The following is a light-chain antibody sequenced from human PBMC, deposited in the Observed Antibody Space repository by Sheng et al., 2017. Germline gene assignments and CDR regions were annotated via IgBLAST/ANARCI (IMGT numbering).Light chain of an antibody. CDR1: QSVSSSY. V-gene: IGKV3-20*01. J-gene: IGKJ2*01. Sequence: EIVLTQSPGTLSLSPGERATLSCRASQSVSSSYLAWYQQNPGQAPRLLIYGASTRATGIPGRFSGSGSGTDFTLIISRLEPEDFAVYYCQQYGSSPYTFGQGTKLE. CDR2: GAS. CDR3: QQYGSSPYT.